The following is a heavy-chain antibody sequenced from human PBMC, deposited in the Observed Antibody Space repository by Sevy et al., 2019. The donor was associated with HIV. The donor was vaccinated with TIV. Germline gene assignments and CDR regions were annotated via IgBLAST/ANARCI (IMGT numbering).Heavy chain of an antibody. V-gene: IGHV3-74*01. CDR1: GFTFRSYW. CDR2: LNSDGSST. Sequence: GGSLRLACAASGFTFRSYWMHWVRRAPGKGLVWVSRLNSDGSSTSYADSVKGRFTISRDNAKNTLYLQMNSLRAEDTAVYYCARTETFDYWGQGTLVTVSS. J-gene: IGHJ4*02. CDR3: ARTETFDY.